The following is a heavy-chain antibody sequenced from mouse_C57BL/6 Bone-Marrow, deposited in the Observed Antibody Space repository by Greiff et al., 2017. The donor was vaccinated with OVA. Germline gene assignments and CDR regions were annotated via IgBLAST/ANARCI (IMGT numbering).Heavy chain of an antibody. CDR2: INPYNGGT. CDR1: GYTFTDYY. D-gene: IGHD1-1*01. J-gene: IGHJ4*01. V-gene: IGHV1-19*01. CDR3: ARRYYGSSSRYYAMDY. Sequence: EVQLKESGPVLVKPGASVKMSCKASGYTFTDYYMNWVKQSHGKSLEWIGVINPYNGGTSYNQKFKGKATLTVDKSSSTAYMELNSLTSEDSAVYYCARRYYGSSSRYYAMDYWGQGTSVTVSS.